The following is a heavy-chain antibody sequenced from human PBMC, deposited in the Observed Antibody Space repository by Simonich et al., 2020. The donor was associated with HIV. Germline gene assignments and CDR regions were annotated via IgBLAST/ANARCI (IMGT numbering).Heavy chain of an antibody. V-gene: IGHV2-5*01. D-gene: IGHD3-22*01. J-gene: IGHJ1*01. CDR2: IHWNDYK. Sequence: ITLRESGPPLVKPTQTLTLTCTFSGFSLSTSGVGVGWIRQPPGKALEWLALIHWNDYKSYSPSLKSRLTITKDTSKNQVVLTMTNMYPVDTATYYCAHLYDSSGYYYVFFQHWGQGTLVTVSS. CDR3: AHLYDSSGYYYVFFQH. CDR1: GFSLSTSGVG.